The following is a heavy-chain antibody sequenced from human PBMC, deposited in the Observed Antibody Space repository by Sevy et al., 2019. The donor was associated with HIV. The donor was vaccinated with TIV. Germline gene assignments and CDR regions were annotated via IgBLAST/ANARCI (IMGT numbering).Heavy chain of an antibody. J-gene: IGHJ6*02. CDR2: ISGSGGST. V-gene: IGHV3-23*01. CDR3: AKMSSSWYFRDV. CDR1: GFTFSSYA. D-gene: IGHD6-13*01. Sequence: GGSLRLSCAASGFTFSSYAMSWVRQAPGKGLEGVSAISGSGGSTYYADSVKGRFTITRDNSQNTRYLQMNSLGAEDTAVYYCAKMSSSWYFRDVWGQGTTVTVSS.